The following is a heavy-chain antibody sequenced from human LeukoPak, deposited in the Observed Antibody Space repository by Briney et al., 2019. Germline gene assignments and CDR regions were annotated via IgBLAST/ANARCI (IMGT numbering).Heavy chain of an antibody. D-gene: IGHD3-3*01. Sequence: KPSETLSLTCAVYGGSFSGYCWSWIRQPPGKGLEWIGEINHSGSTNYNPSLKSRVTISVDTSKNQFSLKLSSVTAADTAVYYCADTAYDFWSGYSKTIYWGQGTLVTVSS. J-gene: IGHJ4*02. V-gene: IGHV4-34*01. CDR1: GGSFSGYC. CDR2: INHSGST. CDR3: ADTAYDFWSGYSKTIY.